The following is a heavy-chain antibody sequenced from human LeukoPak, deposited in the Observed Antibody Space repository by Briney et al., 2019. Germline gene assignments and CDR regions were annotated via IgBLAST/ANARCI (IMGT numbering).Heavy chain of an antibody. CDR3: ARDRSMVRGVMYYYYYMDV. Sequence: GGALRLSCAASGFTFSDYYMSWIRQAPGKGLEGVSYISSSGSTIYYADAVKGRFTISRDKAKTSLYLQMNSLRAEDTAVYYCARDRSMVRGVMYYYYYMDVWGKGTTVTVSS. CDR1: GFTFSDYY. CDR2: ISSSGSTI. D-gene: IGHD3-10*01. V-gene: IGHV3-11*04. J-gene: IGHJ6*03.